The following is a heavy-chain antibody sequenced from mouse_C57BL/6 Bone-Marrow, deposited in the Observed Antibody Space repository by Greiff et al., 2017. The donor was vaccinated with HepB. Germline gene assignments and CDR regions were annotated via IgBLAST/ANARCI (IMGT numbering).Heavy chain of an antibody. J-gene: IGHJ2*01. V-gene: IGHV1-20*01. CDR2: INPYNGDT. CDR1: GYSFTGYF. CDR3: ARQYGYDGVDY. D-gene: IGHD2-2*01. Sequence: VQLKQSGPELVKPGDSVKISCKASGYSFTGYFMNWVMQSHGKSLEWIGRINPYNGDTFYNQKFKGKATLTVDKSSSTAHMELRSLTSEDSAVYYCARQYGYDGVDYWGQGTTLTVSS.